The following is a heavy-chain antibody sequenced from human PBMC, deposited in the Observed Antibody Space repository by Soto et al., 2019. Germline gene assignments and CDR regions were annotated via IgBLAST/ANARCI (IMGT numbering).Heavy chain of an antibody. CDR2: IIPIFGTA. V-gene: IGHV1-69*01. CDR1: GGTFSSYA. Sequence: KVSCKASGGTFSSYAISWVRQAPGQGLEWMGGIIPIFGTANYAQKFQGRVTITADESTSTAYMELSSLRSEDTAVYYCARGYPGDCSGGSCYRGSWFDPWGQGTLVTVSS. J-gene: IGHJ5*02. CDR3: ARGYPGDCSGGSCYRGSWFDP. D-gene: IGHD2-15*01.